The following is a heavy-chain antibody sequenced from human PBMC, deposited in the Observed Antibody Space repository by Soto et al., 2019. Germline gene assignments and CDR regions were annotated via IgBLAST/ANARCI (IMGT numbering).Heavy chain of an antibody. J-gene: IGHJ5*02. CDR1: GFTFSSYG. D-gene: IGHD2-2*02. CDR2: IWYDGSNK. Sequence: GGSLRLSCAASGFTFSSYGMHWVRQAPGKGLEWVAVIWYDGSNKYYADSVKGRFTISRDNSKNTLYLQMNSLRAEDTAVYYCARGSRIVVVPAAISWFDPWGQGTLVTVSS. V-gene: IGHV3-33*01. CDR3: ARGSRIVVVPAAISWFDP.